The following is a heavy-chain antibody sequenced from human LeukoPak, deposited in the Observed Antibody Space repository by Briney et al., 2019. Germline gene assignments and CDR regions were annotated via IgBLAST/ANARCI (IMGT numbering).Heavy chain of an antibody. CDR1: GYTFTSYY. J-gene: IGHJ4*02. Sequence: ASVKVSCKASGYTFTSYYMHWVRQAPGQRLEWMGWINAGNGNTKYSQKFQGRVTITRDTSASTAYMELSSLRSEDTAVYYCARGWLQRLFDYWGQGTLVTVSS. V-gene: IGHV1-3*01. CDR2: INAGNGNT. CDR3: ARGWLQRLFDY. D-gene: IGHD5-24*01.